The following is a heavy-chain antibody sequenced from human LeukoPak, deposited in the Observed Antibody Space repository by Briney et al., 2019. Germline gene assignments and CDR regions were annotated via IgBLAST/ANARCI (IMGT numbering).Heavy chain of an antibody. CDR3: ASTSAAGTADLDY. D-gene: IGHD6-13*01. V-gene: IGHV3-33*01. J-gene: IGHJ4*02. CDR2: IWYDGSNK. CDR1: GFTFSSYG. Sequence: GRSLTLSCAASGFTFSSYGMHWVRQAPGKGLEWVAVIWYDGSNKNYADSVKGPFTISRDNSKNTLYLQMNSLRAEDTAVYYRASTSAAGTADLDYWGQGTLVTVSS.